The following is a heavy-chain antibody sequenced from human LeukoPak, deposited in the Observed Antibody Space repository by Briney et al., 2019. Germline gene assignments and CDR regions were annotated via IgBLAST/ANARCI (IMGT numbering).Heavy chain of an antibody. J-gene: IGHJ4*02. CDR3: ARINWNYFDY. CDR1: GGSISSYY. D-gene: IGHD3-3*01. V-gene: IGHV4-59*08. CDR2: IYYSGNT. Sequence: SETLSLTCTVSGGSISSYYLSWVRQPPGKGLEWIGYIYYSGNTNYNPSLKSRLTMSADRSRNQFSLNLNSVTAADTAVYYCARINWNYFDYWGQGILVTVAS.